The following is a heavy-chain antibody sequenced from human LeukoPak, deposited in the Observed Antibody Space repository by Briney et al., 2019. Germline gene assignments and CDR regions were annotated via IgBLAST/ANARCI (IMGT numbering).Heavy chain of an antibody. CDR1: GGSTSSYY. J-gene: IGHJ6*02. CDR2: IYYSGST. CDR3: ARGDRPLDI. Sequence: PSETLSLTCTVSGGSTSSYYWSWIRQPPGKGLEWIGYIYYSGSTKYNPSLKSRVTISVDTSKNQFSLKVSSVTAADTAAYYCARGDRPLDIWGQGTTFTVSS. V-gene: IGHV4-59*01.